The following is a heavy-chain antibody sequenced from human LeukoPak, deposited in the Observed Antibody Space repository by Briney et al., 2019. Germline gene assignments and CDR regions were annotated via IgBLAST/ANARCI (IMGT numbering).Heavy chain of an antibody. Sequence: SETLSLTCTVSGGSISSYYWSWIRQPPGKGLEWIGYIYYSGSTYYNPSLKSRVTISVDTSKNQFSLKLSSVTAADTAVYYCARQEDSSSPNWFDPWGQGTLVTVSS. CDR2: IYYSGST. CDR3: ARQEDSSSPNWFDP. V-gene: IGHV4-59*08. CDR1: GGSISSYY. J-gene: IGHJ5*02. D-gene: IGHD6-13*01.